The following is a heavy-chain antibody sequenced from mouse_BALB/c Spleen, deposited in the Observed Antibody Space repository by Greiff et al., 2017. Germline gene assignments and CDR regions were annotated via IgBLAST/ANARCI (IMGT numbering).Heavy chain of an antibody. CDR1: GFTFSSYG. CDR2: INSNGGST. J-gene: IGHJ4*01. CDR3: ARARRNYAMDY. Sequence: EVQGVESGGGLVQPGGSLKLSCAASGFTFSSYGMSWVRQTPDKRLELVATINSNGGSTYYPDSVKGRFTISRDNAKNTLYLQMSSLKSEDTAMYYCARARRNYAMDYWGQGTSVTVAS. V-gene: IGHV5-6-3*01.